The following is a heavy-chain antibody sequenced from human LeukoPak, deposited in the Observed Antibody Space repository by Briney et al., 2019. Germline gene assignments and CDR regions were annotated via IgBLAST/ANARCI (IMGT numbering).Heavy chain of an antibody. J-gene: IGHJ5*02. D-gene: IGHD3-10*01. CDR3: VRDRITMVRGVRNWFDP. CDR1: GFIFSTYG. Sequence: GGSLRLSCAASGFIFSTYGMHWVRQAPGKGRESVALIWYDGSDEHYADSVKGRFTIARDNSRNTLYLQMNSLRVEDTAVYYCVRDRITMVRGVRNWFDPWGQGTLVTVSS. CDR2: IWYDGSDE. V-gene: IGHV3-33*01.